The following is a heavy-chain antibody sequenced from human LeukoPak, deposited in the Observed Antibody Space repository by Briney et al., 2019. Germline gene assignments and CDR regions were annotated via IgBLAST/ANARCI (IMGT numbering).Heavy chain of an antibody. J-gene: IGHJ6*04. CDR1: GLTFSVSA. Sequence: GGSLKLSCSASGLTFSVSAIHWVRQASGKGLEWVGRIKTKADNYATAYAASVKGRFTISRDDSTNTAYLQMNSLKTEDTAVYYCTHPAYYYNVGVWGKGTTVTVSS. V-gene: IGHV3-73*01. CDR2: IKTKADNYAT. CDR3: THPAYYYNVGV. D-gene: IGHD6-25*01.